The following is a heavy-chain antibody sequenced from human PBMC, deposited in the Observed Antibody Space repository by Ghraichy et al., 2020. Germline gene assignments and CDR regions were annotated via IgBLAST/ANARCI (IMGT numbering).Heavy chain of an antibody. D-gene: IGHD1-26*01. J-gene: IGHJ3*02. Sequence: GSLRLSCEVSGFTLRDFYMSWIRQAPGKGLEWISYISDDTTRKYYADSVRGRFTVSRDNAGNSVFLQMNFLTPEDTAVYYCARRYRAFDIWGQGTVVTVSS. CDR3: ARRYRAFDI. CDR1: GFTLRDFY. CDR2: ISDDTTRK. V-gene: IGHV3-11*01.